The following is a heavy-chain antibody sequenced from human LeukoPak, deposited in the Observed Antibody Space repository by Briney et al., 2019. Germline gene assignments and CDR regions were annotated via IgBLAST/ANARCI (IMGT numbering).Heavy chain of an antibody. Sequence: LPGGSLRLSCAASGFIFSSYEMSWVRQAPGKGLEWVSYISSSGRTMYYADSVKGRFTISRDNSKDTLYLQMNSLRAEDTAVYYCAKPRNTGYSSSWNPDYWGQGTLVTVSS. CDR1: GFIFSSYE. V-gene: IGHV3-48*03. J-gene: IGHJ4*02. CDR3: AKPRNTGYSSSWNPDY. D-gene: IGHD6-13*01. CDR2: ISSSGRTM.